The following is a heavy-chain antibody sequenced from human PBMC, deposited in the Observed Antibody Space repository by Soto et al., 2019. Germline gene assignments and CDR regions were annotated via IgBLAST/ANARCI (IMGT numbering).Heavy chain of an antibody. Sequence: ESGGGLVQPGGSLRLSCAASGFTFSSYEMNWVRQAPGKGLEWVSYISSSGSTIYYADSVKGRFTISRDNAKNSLYLQMNSLRAEDTAVYYCASRSSMITFGGVIGGRDAFDIWGQGTMVTVSS. CDR3: ASRSSMITFGGVIGGRDAFDI. CDR2: ISSSGSTI. V-gene: IGHV3-48*03. CDR1: GFTFSSYE. J-gene: IGHJ3*02. D-gene: IGHD3-16*02.